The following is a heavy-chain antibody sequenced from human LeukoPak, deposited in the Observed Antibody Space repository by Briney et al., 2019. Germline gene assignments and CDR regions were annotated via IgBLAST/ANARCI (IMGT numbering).Heavy chain of an antibody. CDR3: ARRNDSSGYYEYYFDY. V-gene: IGHV4-39*01. CDR2: IYYSGST. CDR1: GGSISSSSYY. Sequence: PSETLSLTCTVSGGSISSSSYYWGWIRQPPGKGLEWIGSIYYSGSTYYHPSLKSRVTISVDTSKNQFSLKLSSVTAADTAVYYCARRNDSSGYYEYYFDYWGQGTLVTVSS. D-gene: IGHD3-22*01. J-gene: IGHJ4*02.